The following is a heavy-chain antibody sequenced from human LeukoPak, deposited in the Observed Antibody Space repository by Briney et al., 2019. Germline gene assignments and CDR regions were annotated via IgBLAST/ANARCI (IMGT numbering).Heavy chain of an antibody. J-gene: IGHJ4*02. CDR3: ASLSAASSSSRGFDY. V-gene: IGHV4-4*07. D-gene: IGHD2-2*01. Sequence: SETLSLTCTVSGASISSYYWTWIRQPAGKGLEWIGRIYTSGSTNYNPSLKSRVAMSVDTSTNQFSLKLSSVTAADTAVYYCASLSAASSSSRGFDYCGQGTLVTVSS. CDR2: IYTSGST. CDR1: GASISSYY.